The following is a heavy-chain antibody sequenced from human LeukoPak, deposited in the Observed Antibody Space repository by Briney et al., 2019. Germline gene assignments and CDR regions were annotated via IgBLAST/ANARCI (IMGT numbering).Heavy chain of an antibody. CDR1: GFTFSSYW. V-gene: IGHV3-74*01. J-gene: IGHJ6*02. CDR2: INTDGSST. D-gene: IGHD6-19*01. CDR3: AKDQGMAGTGLSYYHSGMDV. Sequence: GGSLRLSCAASGFTFSSYWMHWVRQAPGKGLVWVSRINTDGSSTSYADSVKGRFTISRDNAKNSLYLQMNSLRAEDTALYYCAKDQGMAGTGLSYYHSGMDVWDQGTTVTVSS.